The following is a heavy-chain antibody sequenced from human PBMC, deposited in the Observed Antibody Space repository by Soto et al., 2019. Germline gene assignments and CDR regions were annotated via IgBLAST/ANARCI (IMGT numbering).Heavy chain of an antibody. CDR2: ISAYNGNT. D-gene: IGHD6-19*01. J-gene: IGHJ4*02. V-gene: IGHV1-18*01. CDR1: GYTFTSYG. CDR3: ARDPVVGLLNTNNQEAGYSSGRHVDY. Sequence: QVQLVQSGAEVKKPGASVKVSCKASGYTFTSYGISWVRQAPGQGLEWMGWISAYNGNTNYAQKLQGRVTMTTDTSTSTAYMELRSLRSDDTAVYYCARDPVVGLLNTNNQEAGYSSGRHVDYWGQGTLVTVSS.